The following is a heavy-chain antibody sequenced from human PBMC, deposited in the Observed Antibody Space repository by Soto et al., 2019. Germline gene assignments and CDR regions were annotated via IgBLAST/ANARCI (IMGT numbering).Heavy chain of an antibody. V-gene: IGHV3-49*03. CDR2: IRSKAYGEST. D-gene: IGHD3-10*01. CDR3: CRGIWTFDY. J-gene: IGHJ4*02. Sequence: GGSLRLSCTGSGFIFGDYAMTWFPQAPGKGLEWIGFIRSKAYGESTEYAASVKGRFTISRDDSKSIAYLQMNSLKTDDAAMYYCCRGIWTFDYWGQGTLVTVSS. CDR1: GFIFGDYA.